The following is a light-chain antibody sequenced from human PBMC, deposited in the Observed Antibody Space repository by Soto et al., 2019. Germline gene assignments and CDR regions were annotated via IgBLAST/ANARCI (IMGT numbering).Light chain of an antibody. Sequence: QSAPTQPASVSGSPGQSITISCTGSSSDIGSYILVSWYQQHPGKAPKLMIYEVSKRPSGVSSRFSGSKSGNTASLTISGLQAEDEADYYCCSYAGSGTGVFGGGTKLTVL. J-gene: IGLJ2*01. CDR2: EVS. V-gene: IGLV2-23*02. CDR3: CSYAGSGTGV. CDR1: SSDIGSYIL.